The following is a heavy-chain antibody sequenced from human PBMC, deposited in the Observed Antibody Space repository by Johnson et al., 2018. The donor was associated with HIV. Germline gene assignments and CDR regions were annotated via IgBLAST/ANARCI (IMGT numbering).Heavy chain of an antibody. CDR3: ARDSSSWSEDAFDI. D-gene: IGHD6-13*01. Sequence: VQLVESGGGVVQPGRSLRLSCAASGFTFTSYAMHWVRQAPGNGLEWVANIKQDGSEKYYVDSVKGRFTISRDNAKNSLYLQMNSLRAEDTAVYYCARDSSSWSEDAFDIWGQGTLVTVSS. CDR1: GFTFTSYA. V-gene: IGHV3-7*03. J-gene: IGHJ3*02. CDR2: IKQDGSEK.